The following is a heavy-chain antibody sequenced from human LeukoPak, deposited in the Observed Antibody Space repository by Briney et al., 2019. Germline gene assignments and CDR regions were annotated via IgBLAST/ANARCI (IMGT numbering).Heavy chain of an antibody. V-gene: IGHV4-4*07. J-gene: IGHJ3*02. CDR2: IYTSGST. CDR1: GGSISNYY. D-gene: IGHD3-22*01. CDR3: ARDHYDSSGPDAFDI. Sequence: KPSETLSLTCTVSGGSISNYYWSWIRQPAGKGLEWIGRIYTSGSTNYNPSLKSRVTMSVDTSKSQFSLKLSSVTAADTAVYYCARDHYDSSGPDAFDIWGQGTMVTVSS.